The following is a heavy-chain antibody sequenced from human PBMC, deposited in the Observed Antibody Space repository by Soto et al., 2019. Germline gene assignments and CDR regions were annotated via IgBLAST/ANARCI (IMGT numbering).Heavy chain of an antibody. CDR3: ARHAYYYDSSGYYRTGDGMDV. CDR2: IYYSGST. V-gene: IGHV4-39*01. D-gene: IGHD3-22*01. J-gene: IGHJ6*02. Sequence: SETLSLTCTVSGGSISSSSYYWGWIRQPPGKGLEWIGSIYYSGSTYYNPSLKSRVTISVDTSKNQFSLKLSSVTAADTAVYYCARHAYYYDSSGYYRTGDGMDVWGQGTTVTVSS. CDR1: GGSISSSSYY.